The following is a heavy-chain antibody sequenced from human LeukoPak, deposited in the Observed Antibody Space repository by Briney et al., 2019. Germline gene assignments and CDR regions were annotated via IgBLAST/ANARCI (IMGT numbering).Heavy chain of an antibody. J-gene: IGHJ4*02. V-gene: IGHV3-11*06. Sequence: GGSLRLSCAASGFTFSDYYMSWIRQAPGEGLEWVSHIRGSSTYTNYADSVKGRFTISRDNANNSLYLQMTSLTAEDTAVFYCARVGSRGYYFDYWGQGTLVSVSS. D-gene: IGHD1-26*01. CDR1: GFTFSDYY. CDR2: IRGSSTYT. CDR3: ARVGSRGYYFDY.